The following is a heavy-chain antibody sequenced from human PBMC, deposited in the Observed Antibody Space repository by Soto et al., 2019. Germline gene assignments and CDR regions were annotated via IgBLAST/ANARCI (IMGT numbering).Heavy chain of an antibody. V-gene: IGHV3-30*18. Sequence: GGSLRLSCAASGFTFSSYGMHWVRQAPGKGLEWVAVISYDGSNKYYADSVKGRFTISRDNSKNTLYLQMNSLRAEDTAVYYCAKDGHTDFWSGDYYYMDVWGKGTTVTVSS. CDR1: GFTFSSYG. CDR2: ISYDGSNK. CDR3: AKDGHTDFWSGDYYYMDV. J-gene: IGHJ6*03. D-gene: IGHD3-3*01.